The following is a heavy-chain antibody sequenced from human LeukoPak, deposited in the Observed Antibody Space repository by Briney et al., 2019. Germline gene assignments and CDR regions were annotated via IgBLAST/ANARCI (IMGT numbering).Heavy chain of an antibody. D-gene: IGHD3-16*02. Sequence: GGSLRLSCAASGFTFSSYAMSWVRQAPGKGLEWVSGISGSGGSTYYADSVKGRLTISRGNSENTLYLQMNNLRAEDTAVYYCARRFIGDYYHYGMDVWGQGTTVTVSS. CDR2: ISGSGGST. CDR1: GFTFSSYA. CDR3: ARRFIGDYYHYGMDV. V-gene: IGHV3-23*01. J-gene: IGHJ6*02.